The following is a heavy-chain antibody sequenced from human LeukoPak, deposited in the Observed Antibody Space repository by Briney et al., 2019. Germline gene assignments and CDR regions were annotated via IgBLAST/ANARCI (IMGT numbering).Heavy chain of an antibody. J-gene: IGHJ4*02. CDR1: GFTFGLSS. CDR2: IRDSGTTI. V-gene: IGHV3-48*01. Sequence: GGSLRLSCTASGFTFGLSSMNWVRQAPGKGLEWVSYIRDSGTTIYYADSVKGRFTISRDNAKNSLYLQMISLTAEDTAVYFCARDSRSHCGTAACYGPYFDYWGQGILVTVSS. D-gene: IGHD2-2*01. CDR3: ARDSRSHCGTAACYGPYFDY.